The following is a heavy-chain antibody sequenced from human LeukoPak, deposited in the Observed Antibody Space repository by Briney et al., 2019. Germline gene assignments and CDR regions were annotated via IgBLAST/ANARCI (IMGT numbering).Heavy chain of an antibody. CDR1: GGSFSGYY. CDR3: ARGRSRSSAFDI. D-gene: IGHD6-13*01. J-gene: IGHJ3*02. CDR2: INHSGST. V-gene: IGHV4-34*01. Sequence: SETLSLTCAVHGGSFSGYYWSWIRQPPGKGLEWIGEINHSGSTNYNPSLKSRVTISVDTSKNQFSLKLSSVTAADTAVYYCARGRSRSSAFDIWGQGTMVTVSS.